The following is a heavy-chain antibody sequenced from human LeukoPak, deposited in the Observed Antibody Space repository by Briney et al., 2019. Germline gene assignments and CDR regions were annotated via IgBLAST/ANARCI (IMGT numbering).Heavy chain of an antibody. V-gene: IGHV1-69*05. CDR2: IIPIFGTA. D-gene: IGHD3-3*01. CDR1: GGTFSSYA. J-gene: IGHJ5*02. CDR3: AREARFFLGFDP. Sequence: SVKLSCKASGGTFSSYAISWVRQAPGQGLEWMGGIIPIFGTANYAQRFQGRVSITTDESTSTAYMELSSLRSEDTAVYYCAREARFFLGFDPWGQGTLVTVSS.